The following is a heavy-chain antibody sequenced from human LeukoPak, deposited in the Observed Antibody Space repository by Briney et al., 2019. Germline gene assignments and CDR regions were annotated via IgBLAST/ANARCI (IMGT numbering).Heavy chain of an antibody. Sequence: PSETLSLTCTVSGGSISSGGYYWSWIRQHPGKGLEWIGYIYYSGSTNYNPSLKSRVTISVDTSKNQFSLKLSSVTAADTAVYYCARVGVGPPVSAFDIWGQGTMVTVSS. V-gene: IGHV4-61*08. D-gene: IGHD1-26*01. CDR3: ARVGVGPPVSAFDI. J-gene: IGHJ3*02. CDR2: IYYSGST. CDR1: GGSISSGGYY.